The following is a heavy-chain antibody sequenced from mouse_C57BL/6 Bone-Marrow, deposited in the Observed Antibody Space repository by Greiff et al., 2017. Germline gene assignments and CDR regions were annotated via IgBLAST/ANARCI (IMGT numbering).Heavy chain of an antibody. CDR3: ARRAYYGSSRY. Sequence: QVHVKQPGAELVKPGASVKMSCKASGYTFTSYWITWVKPRPQQGLEWIGDISPGSGSTNYNEKFKSKATLTVDTSSSTAYMQLSSLTSEDSAVYYCARRAYYGSSRYWGQGTLVTVSA. V-gene: IGHV1-55*01. CDR1: GYTFTSYW. D-gene: IGHD1-1*01. CDR2: ISPGSGST. J-gene: IGHJ3*01.